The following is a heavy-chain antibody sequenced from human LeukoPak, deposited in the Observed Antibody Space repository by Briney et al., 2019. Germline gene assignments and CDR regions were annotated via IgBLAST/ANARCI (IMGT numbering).Heavy chain of an antibody. CDR3: ARELVDIVATSYFDI. D-gene: IGHD5-12*01. CDR2: TNPNSGGT. V-gene: IGHV1-2*02. J-gene: IGHJ3*02. CDR1: GYTFTGYY. Sequence: GASVKVSCKASGYTFTGYYMHWVRQAPGQGLEWMGWTNPNSGGTNYAQKFQGRVAMTRDTSISTAYMELRRMRPDDTAVYYCARELVDIVATSYFDIWGQGTMVTVPS.